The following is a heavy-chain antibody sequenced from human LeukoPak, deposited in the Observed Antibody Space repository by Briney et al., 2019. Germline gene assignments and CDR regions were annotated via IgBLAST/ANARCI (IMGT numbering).Heavy chain of an antibody. CDR1: GGSISSGDYY. CDR3: ASGPYCGGDCYSVED. D-gene: IGHD2-21*01. J-gene: IGHJ4*02. Sequence: SETLSLTCTVSGGSISSGDYYWSWIRQPPGKGLERIGYIYYSGSTYYNPSLKGRVTISVDTSKNQFSLKLSSVTAADTAVYYCASGPYCGGDCYSVEDWGQGTLVTVSS. V-gene: IGHV4-30-4*08. CDR2: IYYSGST.